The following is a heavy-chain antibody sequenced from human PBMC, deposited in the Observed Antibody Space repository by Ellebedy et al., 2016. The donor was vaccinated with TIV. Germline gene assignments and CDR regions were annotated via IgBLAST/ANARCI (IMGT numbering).Heavy chain of an antibody. CDR2: IIPIFGTA. CDR3: ARGGEITVIVS. D-gene: IGHD3-22*01. Sequence: AASVQVSCKASGGTFSSYAISWVRQAPGQGLEWMGGIIPIFGTANYAQKFQGRVTITADESTSTAYMELSSLRSEDTAVYYCARGGEITVIVSWGQGTLVTVSS. J-gene: IGHJ4*02. V-gene: IGHV1-69*13. CDR1: GGTFSSYA.